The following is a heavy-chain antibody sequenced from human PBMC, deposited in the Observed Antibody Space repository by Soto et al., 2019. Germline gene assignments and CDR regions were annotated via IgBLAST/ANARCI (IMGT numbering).Heavy chain of an antibody. CDR1: GYTFSSYR. J-gene: IGHJ4*02. Sequence: QVQLVQSGAEVKKPGASVKVSCKASGYTFSSYRISWVRQAPGQGPEWMGWIHAYNGDTKYAQKFQDRLIMTTDTSTSTAYMELRSLTSDDTAVYYCARADYGDDEYWGQGNLVTVSS. CDR3: ARADYGDDEY. CDR2: IHAYNGDT. D-gene: IGHD4-17*01. V-gene: IGHV1-18*01.